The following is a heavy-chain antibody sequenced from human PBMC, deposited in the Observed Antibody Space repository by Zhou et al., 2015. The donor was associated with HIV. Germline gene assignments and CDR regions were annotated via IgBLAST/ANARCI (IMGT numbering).Heavy chain of an antibody. CDR3: ARSGSRNDYVWGSYRLFGFDY. D-gene: IGHD3-16*02. J-gene: IGHJ4*02. Sequence: QVQLVQSGAEVKKPGSSVKVSCKASGGTFSSYTISWVRQAPGQGLEWMGRIIPILGIANYAQKFQGRVTITADKSTSTAYMELSSLRSEDTAVYYCARSGSRNDYVWGSYRLFGFDYWGQGTLVTVSS. CDR1: GGTFSSYT. CDR2: IIPILGIA. V-gene: IGHV1-69*02.